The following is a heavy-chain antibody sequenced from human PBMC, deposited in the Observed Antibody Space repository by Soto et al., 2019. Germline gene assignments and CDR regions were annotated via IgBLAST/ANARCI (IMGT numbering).Heavy chain of an antibody. CDR2: ISHDGANI. J-gene: IGHJ4*02. CDR3: TKDIDY. Sequence: QVQLVESGGDVVQPGTSLRLSCAGSGLTLSYYGMHWVRQAPGKGLEWVSSISHDGANIYYADSVKGRFTISRDKSKNTLYLQMSGLRPDDTAMYFCTKDIDYWGQGTPVTVSS. V-gene: IGHV3-30*18. CDR1: GLTLSYYG.